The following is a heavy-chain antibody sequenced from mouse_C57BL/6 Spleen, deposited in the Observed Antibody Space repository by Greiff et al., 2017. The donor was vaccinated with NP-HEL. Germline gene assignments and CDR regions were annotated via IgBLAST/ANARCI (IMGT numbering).Heavy chain of an antibody. V-gene: IGHV1-52*01. J-gene: IGHJ4*01. D-gene: IGHD2-3*01. CDR3: ARFLEDGYYSYAMDY. CDR2: IDPSDSET. Sequence: QVQLQQPGAELVRPGSSVKLSCKASGYTFTSYWMHWVKQRPIQGLEWIGNIDPSDSETHYNQKFKDKATLTVDKSSSTAYMQLSSLTSEDSAVYYRARFLEDGYYSYAMDYWGQGTSVTVSS. CDR1: GYTFTSYW.